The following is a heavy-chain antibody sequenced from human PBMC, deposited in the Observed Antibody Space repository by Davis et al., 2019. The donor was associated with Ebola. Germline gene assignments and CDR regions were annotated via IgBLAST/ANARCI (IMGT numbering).Heavy chain of an antibody. CDR2: ISYDGSNK. CDR3: ASTMRLHLGETYDY. Sequence: GGSLRLSCAASGFTFSSYAMHWVRQAPGKGLEWVAVISYDGSNKYYADSVKGRFTISRDNSKNTLYLQMNSLRAEDTAVYYCASTMRLHLGETYDYWGQGTLVTVSS. CDR1: GFTFSSYA. D-gene: IGHD3-16*01. V-gene: IGHV3-30-3*01. J-gene: IGHJ4*02.